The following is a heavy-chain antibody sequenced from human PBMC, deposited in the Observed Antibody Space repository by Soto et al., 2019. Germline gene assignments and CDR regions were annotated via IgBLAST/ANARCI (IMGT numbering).Heavy chain of an antibody. J-gene: IGHJ4*02. CDR1: GFTFSSYA. CDR2: ISSEGATT. Sequence: LRLSCSVSGFTFSSYAMHWVRQAPGKGLEYIASISSEGATTYYADSVKGRFIISRDNSKNTLYLQMSSLRAEDTAVYYCVKDRYVDYWGQGILVTVSS. CDR3: VKDRYVDY. V-gene: IGHV3-64D*06.